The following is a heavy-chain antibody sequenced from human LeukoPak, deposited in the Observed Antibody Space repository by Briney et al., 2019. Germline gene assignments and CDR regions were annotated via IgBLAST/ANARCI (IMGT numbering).Heavy chain of an antibody. D-gene: IGHD3-9*01. Sequence: WASVTVSCKASGGTFSSYAISWVRQAPGQGLEWMGRIIPILGIANYAQEFQGRVTITADKSTSTAYMELSSLRSEDTAVYYCARRWGDILTGVDAFDIWGQGTMVTVSS. CDR3: ARRWGDILTGVDAFDI. V-gene: IGHV1-69*04. CDR2: IIPILGIA. J-gene: IGHJ3*02. CDR1: GGTFSSYA.